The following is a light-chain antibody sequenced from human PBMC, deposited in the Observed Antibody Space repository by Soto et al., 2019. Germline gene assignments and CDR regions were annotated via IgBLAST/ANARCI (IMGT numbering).Light chain of an antibody. CDR1: SSNIGSNY. V-gene: IGLV1-47*01. J-gene: IGLJ1*01. Sequence: QPVLTQPPSASGTPGQRVTISCSGSSSNIGSNYVYWYQQLPGTAPQLLIYRNNQRPSGVPDRFSGSKSGTSASLAISGLRSEDEADYYCAAWDDSLSGYVFGTGTQLTVL. CDR3: AAWDDSLSGYV. CDR2: RNN.